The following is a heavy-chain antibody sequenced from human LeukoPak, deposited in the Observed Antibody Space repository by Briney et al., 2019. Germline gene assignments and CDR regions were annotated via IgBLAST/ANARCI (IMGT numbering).Heavy chain of an antibody. J-gene: IGHJ4*02. D-gene: IGHD3-22*01. CDR1: GSTSSSYA. Sequence: GRSLRPSRAAYGSTSSSYAMRWVSHPPGKGLEWVAVMSYDGRNKYYADSVKGRFTISRDNSKNTLYLQMNSLRAEDTAVYYCARDRAYYYDSSGPFDYWGQGTLVTVSP. CDR3: ARDRAYYYDSSGPFDY. CDR2: MSYDGRNK. V-gene: IGHV3-30*04.